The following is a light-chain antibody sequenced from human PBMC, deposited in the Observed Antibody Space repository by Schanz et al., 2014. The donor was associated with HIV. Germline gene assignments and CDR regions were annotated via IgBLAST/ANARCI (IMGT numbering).Light chain of an antibody. CDR2: SDN. CDR3: VSWDGSLNGWV. J-gene: IGLJ3*02. V-gene: IGLV1-44*01. CDR1: RSNVGTNT. Sequence: QSVLTQPPSASGTPGQRVTISCSGSRSNVGTNTVNWYQRLPGTAPKVLIYSDNQRPSGVPDRFSGSRSGTSASLAISGLQSEDEADYYCVSWDGSLNGWVFGGGTKVTVL.